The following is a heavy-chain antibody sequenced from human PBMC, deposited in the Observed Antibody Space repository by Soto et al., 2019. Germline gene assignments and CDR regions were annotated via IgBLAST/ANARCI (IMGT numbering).Heavy chain of an antibody. CDR1: GGSISSSNW. J-gene: IGHJ6*02. V-gene: IGHV4-4*02. Sequence: SETLSLTCAVSGGSISSSNWWSWVRQPPGKGLEWIGEIYHSGSTNYNPSLKSRVTISVDKSKNQFSLKLSSVTAADTAVYYCARRGYDSYYYYYYGMDVWGQGTTVTVSS. CDR3: ARRGYDSYYYYYYGMDV. D-gene: IGHD5-12*01. CDR2: IYHSGST.